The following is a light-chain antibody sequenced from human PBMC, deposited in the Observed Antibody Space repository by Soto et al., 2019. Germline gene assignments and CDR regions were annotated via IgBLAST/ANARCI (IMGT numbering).Light chain of an antibody. V-gene: IGKV1-5*03. J-gene: IGKJ1*01. CDR2: KAS. Sequence: DIQMTQSPSTLSASVGDRVTITCRASQSVTSWLAWYQQKPGKAPNLLIYKASNLEYGVSSRFRGSGYGTEFTLTISSLQPDDFATYYCQQYRGYSWTFGQGTKVAIK. CDR3: QQYRGYSWT. CDR1: QSVTSW.